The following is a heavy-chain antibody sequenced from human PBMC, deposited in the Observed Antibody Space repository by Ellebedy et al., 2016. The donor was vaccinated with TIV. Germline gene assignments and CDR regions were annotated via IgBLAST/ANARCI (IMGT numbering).Heavy chain of an antibody. J-gene: IGHJ3*02. D-gene: IGHD3-16*01. CDR2: ISVGGST. Sequence: GESLKISCVVPGFTVNSNYMSWVRQAPGKGLEWVSVISVGGSTYYADSVKGRFTISRDNSKHTLFLQMNSLRAEDTAVYYCASETFNDVDLELWGLFDMWGQGTTVTVSS. CDR1: GFTVNSNY. V-gene: IGHV3-66*01. CDR3: ASETFNDVDLELWGLFDM.